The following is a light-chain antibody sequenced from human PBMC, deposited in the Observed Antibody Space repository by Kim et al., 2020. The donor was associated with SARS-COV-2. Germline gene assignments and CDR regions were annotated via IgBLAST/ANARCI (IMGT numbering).Light chain of an antibody. CDR1: QRIDTN. CDR3: QQYRHWPPYT. CDR2: GAS. V-gene: IGKV3-15*01. Sequence: EVVMTQSPATLSVSPGERVTLSCRASQRIDTNLAWYPQKPGQLPRLLIYGASTRATDIPTRCSGSGSGTEFTLIIRIMRSEDFAVYYCQQYRHWPPYTFGQGTKLEIK. J-gene: IGKJ2*01.